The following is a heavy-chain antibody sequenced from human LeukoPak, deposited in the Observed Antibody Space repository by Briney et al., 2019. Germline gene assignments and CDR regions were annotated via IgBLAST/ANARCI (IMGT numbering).Heavy chain of an antibody. CDR1: GYTFTSYD. Sequence: ASVKVSCKASGYTFTSYDINSVRHATGQGLEWMGWMNPNSGNTGYAQKFQGRVTITRNTSISTAYMELSSLTSEDTAVYYCARADSKRGRAFDIWGQGTMVTVSS. CDR3: ARADSKRGRAFDI. CDR2: MNPNSGNT. V-gene: IGHV1-8*03. J-gene: IGHJ3*02. D-gene: IGHD3-22*01.